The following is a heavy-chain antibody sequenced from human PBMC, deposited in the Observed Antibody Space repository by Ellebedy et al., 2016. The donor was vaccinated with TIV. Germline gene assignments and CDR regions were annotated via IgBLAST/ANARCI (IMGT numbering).Heavy chain of an antibody. Sequence: SETLSLTCTVSGGSVRSYYWSWIRQPPGKGLEWIGYIYYRGSPNYNPSLKSRVTISVDTSKNQFSLKLSSVTAADTAVYYCARDKTLLDWGQGTLVTVSS. CDR2: IYYRGSP. CDR3: ARDKTLLD. V-gene: IGHV4-59*02. CDR1: GGSVRSYY. J-gene: IGHJ4*02.